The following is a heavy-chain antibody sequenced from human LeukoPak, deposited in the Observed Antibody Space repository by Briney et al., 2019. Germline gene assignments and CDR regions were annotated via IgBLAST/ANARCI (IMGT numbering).Heavy chain of an antibody. CDR2: IYYSGST. V-gene: IGHV4-59*01. J-gene: IGHJ6*02. D-gene: IGHD3-3*01. CDR1: GGSISSYY. Sequence: SETLSLTCTVSGGSISSYYWSWIREPPGKGLEWIGYIYYSGSTNYNPSPKSRVTISVDTSKNQFSLKLSSVTAADTAVHYCARADFWSAQSTNGMDVWGQGTTVTVSS. CDR3: ARADFWSAQSTNGMDV.